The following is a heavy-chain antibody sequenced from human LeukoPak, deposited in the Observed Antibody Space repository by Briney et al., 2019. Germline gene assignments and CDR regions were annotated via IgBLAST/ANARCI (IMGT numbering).Heavy chain of an antibody. Sequence: ASVKVSCKASGYTFTSYDINWVRQATGQGLEWMVWMNPNSGNTGYAQKFQGRVTITRNTSISTAYMELSSLRSEDTAVYYCARSERHYDFWSGYYDAFDIWGQGTMVTVSS. D-gene: IGHD3-3*01. CDR2: MNPNSGNT. J-gene: IGHJ3*02. V-gene: IGHV1-8*03. CDR3: ARSERHYDFWSGYYDAFDI. CDR1: GYTFTSYD.